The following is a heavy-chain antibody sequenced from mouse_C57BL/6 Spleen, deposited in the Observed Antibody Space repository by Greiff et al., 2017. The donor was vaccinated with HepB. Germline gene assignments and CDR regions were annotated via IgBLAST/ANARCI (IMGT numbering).Heavy chain of an antibody. Sequence: VKLQESGPELVKPGASVKISCKASGYSFTSYYIHWVKQRPGQGLEWIGWIYPGSGNTKYNEKFKGKATLTADTSSSTAYMQLSSLTSEDSAVYYCARSIYYGNYVDAMDYWGQGTSVTVSS. J-gene: IGHJ4*01. CDR2: IYPGSGNT. CDR3: ARSIYYGNYVDAMDY. V-gene: IGHV1-66*01. D-gene: IGHD2-1*01. CDR1: GYSFTSYY.